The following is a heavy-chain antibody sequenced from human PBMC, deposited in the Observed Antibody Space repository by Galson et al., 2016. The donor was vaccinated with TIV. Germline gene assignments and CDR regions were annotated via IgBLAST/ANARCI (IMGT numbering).Heavy chain of an antibody. D-gene: IGHD2-8*01. CDR2: IYGSGSP. V-gene: IGHV4-31*03. Sequence: TLSLTCSVSGGSIGRSDYYWSWIRQNPGKGLEWIGYIYGSGSPYYNSALKRRVTMSVDTSKNQFSLKLTSMTAADTAVYYCVRETKRGVWFDPWGQGSLATVSS. CDR1: GGSIGRSDYY. CDR3: VRETKRGVWFDP. J-gene: IGHJ5*02.